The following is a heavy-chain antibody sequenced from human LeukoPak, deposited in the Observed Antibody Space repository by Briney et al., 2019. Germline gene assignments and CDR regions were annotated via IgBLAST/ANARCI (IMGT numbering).Heavy chain of an antibody. CDR1: GYTFTSYG. CDR3: ASEPQERGPPDY. CDR2: ISAYNGNT. Sequence: ASVKVSCKASGYTFTSYGISWVRQAPGQGLEWMGWISAYNGNTNYAQKFQGRVTMTRDTSISTAYMELSRLRSDDTAVYYCASEPQERGPPDYWGQGTLVTVSS. D-gene: IGHD5-24*01. J-gene: IGHJ4*02. V-gene: IGHV1-18*01.